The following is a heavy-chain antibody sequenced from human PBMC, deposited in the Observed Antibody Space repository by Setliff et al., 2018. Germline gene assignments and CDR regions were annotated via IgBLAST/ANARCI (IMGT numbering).Heavy chain of an antibody. D-gene: IGHD6-25*01. Sequence: GASVKVSCKTSGYSFTSHYMHWVRQAPGQGLEWMGIINPGGLTSSSTQKFEGRVTMTRDTSTSIVYMELNSLTSDDTAVYYCARAGLAAAGRKGVFDYWGQGTLVTVSS. V-gene: IGHV1-46*01. J-gene: IGHJ4*02. CDR1: GYSFTSHY. CDR3: ARAGLAAAGRKGVFDY. CDR2: INPGGLTS.